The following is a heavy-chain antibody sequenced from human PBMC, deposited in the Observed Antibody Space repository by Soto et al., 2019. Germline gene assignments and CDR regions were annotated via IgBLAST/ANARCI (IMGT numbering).Heavy chain of an antibody. Sequence: SVKVSCKASGGTFSSYAISWVRQSPGQGLEWMGGIIPIFGTANYAQKFQGRVTITADESTSTAYMELSSLRSEDTAVYYCAAYGTPCFDYWGQGTLVTVSS. CDR3: AAYGTPCFDY. CDR2: IIPIFGTA. J-gene: IGHJ4*02. CDR1: GGTFSSYA. V-gene: IGHV1-69*13. D-gene: IGHD3-16*01.